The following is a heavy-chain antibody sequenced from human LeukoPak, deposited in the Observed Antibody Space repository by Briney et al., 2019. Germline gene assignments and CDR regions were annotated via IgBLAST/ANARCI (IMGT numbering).Heavy chain of an antibody. D-gene: IGHD3-10*01. J-gene: IGHJ4*02. CDR2: INHSGST. CDR1: GGSFSGCY. CDR3: ARVAVRGILRKYYFDY. Sequence: PSETLSLTCAVYGGSFSGCYWSWIRQPPGKGLEWIGEINHSGSTNYNPSLKSRVTISVDTSKNQFSLKLSSVTAADTAVYYCARVAVRGILRKYYFDYWGQGTLVTVSS. V-gene: IGHV4-34*01.